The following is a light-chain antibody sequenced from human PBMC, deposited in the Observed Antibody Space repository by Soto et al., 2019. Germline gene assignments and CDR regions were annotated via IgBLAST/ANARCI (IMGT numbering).Light chain of an antibody. Sequence: QSGLTQPASVSGSPGQSITISCTGTSSDVGTYNYVSWYQLHPGKAPKLMVYEVSNRPSGVSNRFSGSKSGNTASLTISGLQAEDEADYHCSSYTSSSTYVFGTGPKVTVL. CDR2: EVS. CDR1: SSDVGTYNY. J-gene: IGLJ1*01. V-gene: IGLV2-14*01. CDR3: SSYTSSSTYV.